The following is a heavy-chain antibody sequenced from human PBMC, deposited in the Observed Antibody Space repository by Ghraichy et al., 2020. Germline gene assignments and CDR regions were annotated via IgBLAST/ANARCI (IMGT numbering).Heavy chain of an antibody. CDR2: TYYRSKWYY. Sequence: SQTLSLTCAISGDSVSSKSVAWNWIRQSPSRGLEWLGRTYYRSKWYYTYAVSVRGRITINPDTSKNQISLQLNSVTPDDTAVYYCARTQGHIDYWGQGILVTVSS. J-gene: IGHJ4*02. CDR3: ARTQGHIDY. CDR1: GDSVSSKSVA. V-gene: IGHV6-1*01.